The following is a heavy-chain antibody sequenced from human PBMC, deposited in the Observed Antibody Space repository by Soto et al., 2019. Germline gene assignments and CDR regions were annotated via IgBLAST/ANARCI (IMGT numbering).Heavy chain of an antibody. V-gene: IGHV3-74*01. Sequence: EVQLVESGGVSVQPGGSLRLSCAAFGFSLSNYWMHWVRQAPGKGLVWVSRINIDGSTTTYADSVKGRFTISRDNAKNTLYLQMNSLRDEDTAVYYCVRIRRGDGYTFGYWGQGTLVTVSS. J-gene: IGHJ4*02. D-gene: IGHD5-12*01. CDR1: GFSLSNYW. CDR3: VRIRRGDGYTFGY. CDR2: INIDGSTT.